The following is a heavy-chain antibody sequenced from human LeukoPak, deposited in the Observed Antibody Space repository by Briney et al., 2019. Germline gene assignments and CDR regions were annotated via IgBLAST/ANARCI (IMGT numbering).Heavy chain of an antibody. CDR1: GYTFTGYY. J-gene: IGHJ4*02. D-gene: IGHD1-26*01. Sequence: ASVTVSCKASGYTFTGYYMHWVRQAPGQGLEWMGWINPNSGGTNYAQKFQGRVTMTRDTSISTAYMELSRLRSDDTAVYYCASLVSGSYGRDHWGQGTLVTVSS. V-gene: IGHV1-2*02. CDR2: INPNSGGT. CDR3: ASLVSGSYGRDH.